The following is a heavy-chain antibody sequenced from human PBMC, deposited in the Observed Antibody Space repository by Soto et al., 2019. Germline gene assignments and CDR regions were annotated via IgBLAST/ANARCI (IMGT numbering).Heavy chain of an antibody. J-gene: IGHJ5*02. CDR3: ARARLSRSWWFDP. CDR1: GGSISSYY. Sequence: QVQLQASGPGLVKPSETLSLTCTVSGGSISSYYWSWIRQPPGKGLEWIGYIYYSGSTNYNPSLKSRATISVDTSKNQFSLKLSSVTAADTAVYYCARARLSRSWWFDPWGQGTLVTVSS. V-gene: IGHV4-59*01. D-gene: IGHD3-10*01. CDR2: IYYSGST.